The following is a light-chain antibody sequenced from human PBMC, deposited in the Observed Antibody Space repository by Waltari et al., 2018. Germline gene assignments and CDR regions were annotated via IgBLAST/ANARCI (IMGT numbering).Light chain of an antibody. CDR2: GAS. CDR3: QQYNKWPST. V-gene: IGKV3-15*01. CDR1: QSLSGN. J-gene: IGKJ2*01. Sequence: IVMTQSPVTLSASPGERATLSCRASQSLSGNLAWYQQKPVQAPRLLIYGASARAPGFPARFSGSGSGTEFTLTISSLQSEDFAVYYCQQYNKWPSTFGQGTKLEIK.